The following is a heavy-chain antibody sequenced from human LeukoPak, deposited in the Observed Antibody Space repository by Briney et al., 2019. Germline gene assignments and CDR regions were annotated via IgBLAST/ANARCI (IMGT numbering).Heavy chain of an antibody. V-gene: IGHV3-30*18. CDR1: GFTFSSYG. D-gene: IGHD3-10*01. J-gene: IGHJ4*02. CDR3: AKDPGYGSGSYLDY. Sequence: GGSLRLSCAASGFTFSSYGMHWVRQAPGKGLEWVAVISYDGSNKYYADSVKGRFTISRDNSKNTLYLQMNSLRAEDTAVCYCAKDPGYGSGSYLDYWGQGTLVTVSS. CDR2: ISYDGSNK.